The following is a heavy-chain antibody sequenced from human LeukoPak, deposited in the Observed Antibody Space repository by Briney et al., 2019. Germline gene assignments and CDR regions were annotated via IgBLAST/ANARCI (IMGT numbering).Heavy chain of an antibody. V-gene: IGHV3-74*01. Sequence: GGSLRLSCAASGFTFSSYWMHWVRQAPGKGLVWGSRINKDGSSTSYADSVKGRFTISRDNAKNTLYLQMNSLRAEDTAVYYCAREDCSSTSCYPDYWGQGTLVTVSS. CDR2: INKDGSST. CDR1: GFTFSSYW. CDR3: AREDCSSTSCYPDY. J-gene: IGHJ4*02. D-gene: IGHD2-2*01.